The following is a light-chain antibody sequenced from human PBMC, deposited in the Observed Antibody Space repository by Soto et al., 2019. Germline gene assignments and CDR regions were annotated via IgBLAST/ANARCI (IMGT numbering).Light chain of an antibody. CDR1: QSVSSY. CDR2: DAS. CDR3: HQRKSWPRT. J-gene: IGKJ1*01. Sequence: EIVLTQSRATLSLSPGERATLSCRASQSVSSYLAWYQQKPGQAPRLLIYDASNRATGIPARFSGSGSGTDFTLTISSLEPEDFAVYYCHQRKSWPRTFGQGTKVDIK. V-gene: IGKV3-11*01.